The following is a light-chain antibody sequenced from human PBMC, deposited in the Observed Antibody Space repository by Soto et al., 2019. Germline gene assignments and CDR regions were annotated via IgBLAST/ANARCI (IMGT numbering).Light chain of an antibody. CDR1: PSVTNY. CDR2: DAS. Sequence: TVMTQSPDTLSVSPGGRVTLSCRASPSVTNYLAWYQQKPGQAPRLLIYDASSRATGIPDRFSGSGSGTDFTLTISSLQPEDFATYYCQQSYSTPITFGQGTRLEIK. J-gene: IGKJ5*01. V-gene: IGKV3D-15*01. CDR3: QQSYSTPIT.